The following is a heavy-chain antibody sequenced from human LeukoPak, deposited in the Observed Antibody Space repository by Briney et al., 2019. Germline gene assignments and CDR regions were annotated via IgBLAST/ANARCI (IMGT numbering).Heavy chain of an antibody. V-gene: IGHV4-38-2*02. D-gene: IGHD3-10*01. CDR2: IYHSGST. Sequence: SETLSLTCTVSGYSISSGYYWGWIRQPPGQGLEWIGSIYHSGSTYYNPSLKSRVTISVDTSKNQFSLKLSSVTAADTAVYYCARDGPRGHPLDYWGQGTLVTVSS. CDR3: ARDGPRGHPLDY. J-gene: IGHJ4*02. CDR1: GYSISSGYY.